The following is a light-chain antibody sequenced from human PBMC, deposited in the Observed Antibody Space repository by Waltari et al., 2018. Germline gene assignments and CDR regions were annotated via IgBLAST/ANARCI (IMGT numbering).Light chain of an antibody. CDR3: CSYADSGTLV. V-gene: IGLV2-14*01. CDR1: SSDIGRYNS. Sequence: QSVLTQPASVSGSPGQSVTISCTGTSSDIGRYNSVSWYQQRPATAPQLLIYDVTIRPSGVSNRFSGSKSDNTASLTISGLQAEDEASYYCCSYADSGTLVFGGGTKLTVL. J-gene: IGLJ3*02. CDR2: DVT.